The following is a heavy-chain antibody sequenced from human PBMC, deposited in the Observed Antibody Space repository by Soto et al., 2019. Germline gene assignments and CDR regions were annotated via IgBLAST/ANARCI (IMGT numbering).Heavy chain of an antibody. Sequence: GASLKVSCKASGGTFSTSAISWVRQAPGQGLEWMGRIIPILGIANYAQKFQGRVTITADKSTSTAYMELSSLRSEDTAVYYCARLIVGATTNAFDIWGQGTMVTVSS. J-gene: IGHJ3*02. CDR2: IIPILGIA. CDR3: ARLIVGATTNAFDI. CDR1: GGTFSTSA. V-gene: IGHV1-69*04. D-gene: IGHD1-26*01.